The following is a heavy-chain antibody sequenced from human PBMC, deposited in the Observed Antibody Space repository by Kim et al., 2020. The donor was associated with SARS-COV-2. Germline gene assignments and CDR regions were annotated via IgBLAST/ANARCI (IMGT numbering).Heavy chain of an antibody. J-gene: IGHJ4*02. CDR3: AREGYSSEFDY. D-gene: IGHD3-16*02. Sequence: GGSLRLSCAAPGFTVSSNYMSWVRQAPGKGLEWVSVIYSGGSTYYADSVKGRFTISRHNSKNTLYLQMNSLRAEDTAVYYCAREGYSSEFDYWGQGTLVTVSS. V-gene: IGHV3-53*04. CDR2: IYSGGST. CDR1: GFTVSSNY.